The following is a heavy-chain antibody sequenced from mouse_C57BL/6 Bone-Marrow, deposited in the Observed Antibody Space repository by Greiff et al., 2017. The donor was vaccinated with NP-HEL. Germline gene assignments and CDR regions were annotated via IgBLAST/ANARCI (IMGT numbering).Heavy chain of an antibody. D-gene: IGHD2-3*01. CDR2: IAPEDGET. V-gene: IGHV14-2*01. CDR3: ARGWLPPWFAY. Sequence: EVPLQQSGAELVKPGASVKLSCTASGFNIKDYYMPWVKQRPEQGLEWIGRIAPEDGETKYAPKFQGKATITADTSSNTAYLQLSSLTSEDTAVYYCARGWLPPWFAYWGQGTLVTVSA. J-gene: IGHJ3*01. CDR1: GFNIKDYY.